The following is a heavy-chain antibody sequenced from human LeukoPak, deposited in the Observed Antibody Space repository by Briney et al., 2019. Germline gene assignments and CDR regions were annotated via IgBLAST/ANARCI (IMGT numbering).Heavy chain of an antibody. D-gene: IGHD6-19*01. Sequence: SETLSLTCTVSGGSISSYYWSWIRQPAGKGLEWIGRIYTSGSTNYHPSLKSRVTMSVDTSKNQFSLKLSSVTAADTAMYYCATPQVSGWNFDYWGQGTLVTVSS. CDR3: ATPQVSGWNFDY. V-gene: IGHV4-4*07. CDR1: GGSISSYY. J-gene: IGHJ4*02. CDR2: IYTSGST.